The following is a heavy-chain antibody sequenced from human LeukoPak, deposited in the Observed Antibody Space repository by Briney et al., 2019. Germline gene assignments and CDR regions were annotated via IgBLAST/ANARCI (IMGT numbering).Heavy chain of an antibody. J-gene: IGHJ4*02. CDR3: ARDLGSYSSGWYMGFDY. CDR2: ISYDGSNE. D-gene: IGHD6-19*01. CDR1: GFTFSSYG. V-gene: IGHV3-30*03. Sequence: GGSLRLSCAASGFTFSSYGMHWVRQAPGKGLERVAIISYDGSNEYYADSVKGRFTISRDNSKNTLYLQMNSLRAEDTAIYYCARDLGSYSSGWYMGFDYWGQGTLVTVSS.